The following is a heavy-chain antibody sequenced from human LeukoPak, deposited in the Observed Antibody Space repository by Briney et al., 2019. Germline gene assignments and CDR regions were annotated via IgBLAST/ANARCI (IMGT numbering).Heavy chain of an antibody. CDR2: INPNSGGT. V-gene: IGHV1-2*02. D-gene: IGHD3-22*01. Sequence: DSVTLSCTASGYTFTGYYMHWVRQAPGQGLEWMGWINPNSGGTNYAQKFQGRVTMTRDTSISTAYMELSRLRSDDTAVYYCARDLWGYYDSSGYYYSYWFDPWGQGTLVTVSS. CDR3: ARDLWGYYDSSGYYYSYWFDP. CDR1: GYTFTGYY. J-gene: IGHJ5*02.